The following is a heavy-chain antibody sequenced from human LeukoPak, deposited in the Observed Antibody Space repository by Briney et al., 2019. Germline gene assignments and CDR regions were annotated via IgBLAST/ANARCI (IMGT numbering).Heavy chain of an antibody. V-gene: IGHV4-39*07. CDR2: IYYSGST. CDR1: GGSISSTNYY. CDR3: ASVVAVAANS. J-gene: IGHJ4*02. Sequence: SETLSLTCTVSGGSISSTNYYWGWIRQPPGKGLEWIGNIYYSGSTYYNPSLKSRVTMSVDTSKNQFSLKPTSVTAADTAVYYCASVVAVAANSWGQGTLVTVSS. D-gene: IGHD6-19*01.